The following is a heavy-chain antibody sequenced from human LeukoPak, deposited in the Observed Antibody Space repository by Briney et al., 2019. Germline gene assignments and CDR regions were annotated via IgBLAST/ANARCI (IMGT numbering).Heavy chain of an antibody. J-gene: IGHJ4*02. CDR3: ARDAAVGGVDY. CDR2: IYYSGST. Sequence: SETLSLTCTVSGGSISSSSYYWGWIRQPPGKGLEWIGSIYYSGSTYYNPSLKSRVTISVDTSKNQFSLKLSSVTAADTAVYYCARDAAVGGVDYWGQGTLVTVSS. CDR1: GGSISSSSYY. D-gene: IGHD3-16*01. V-gene: IGHV4-39*07.